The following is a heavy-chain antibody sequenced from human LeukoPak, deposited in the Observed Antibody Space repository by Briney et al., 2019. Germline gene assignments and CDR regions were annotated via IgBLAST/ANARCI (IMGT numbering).Heavy chain of an antibody. V-gene: IGHV1-69*04. CDR2: IIPILGIA. Sequence: SVKVSCKASGYTFSSYAISWVRQAPGQGLEWMGRIIPILGIANYAQKFQGRVTITADKSTSTAYMELSSLRSEDTAVYYCATRLNVYCSGGSCYSNYYYYGMDVWGQGTTVTVSS. CDR1: GYTFSSYA. D-gene: IGHD2-15*01. CDR3: ATRLNVYCSGGSCYSNYYYYGMDV. J-gene: IGHJ6*02.